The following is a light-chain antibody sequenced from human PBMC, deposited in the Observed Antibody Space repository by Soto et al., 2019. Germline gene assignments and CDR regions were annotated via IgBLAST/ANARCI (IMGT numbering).Light chain of an antibody. V-gene: IGKV1-39*01. CDR1: QSISSY. CDR3: QQSYMEPIT. CDR2: DAS. Sequence: DILMTQSPSSLSGSIGKRVTITCGASQSISSYLNWYQKNPGKAPNLLIYDASRLQSGVPSRFSGSGGGTDFTLSISSVQPEDFATYFCQQSYMEPITFGQGTRLEIK. J-gene: IGKJ5*01.